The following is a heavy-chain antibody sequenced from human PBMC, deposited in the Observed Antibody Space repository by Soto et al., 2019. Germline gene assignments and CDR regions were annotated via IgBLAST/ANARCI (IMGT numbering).Heavy chain of an antibody. CDR2: IKSDGSST. CDR1: YFTFSNYW. CDR3: ARSPSSGWYYFDY. J-gene: IGHJ4*02. D-gene: IGHD6-19*01. Sequence: GSLRLSCAASYFTFSNYWMYWVRQAPGKGLVWVSRIKSDGSSTSYADSVEGRFTISRDNAKNTLYLQMNSLRGEDTAVYYCARSPSSGWYYFDYWGQGALVTVSS. V-gene: IGHV3-74*01.